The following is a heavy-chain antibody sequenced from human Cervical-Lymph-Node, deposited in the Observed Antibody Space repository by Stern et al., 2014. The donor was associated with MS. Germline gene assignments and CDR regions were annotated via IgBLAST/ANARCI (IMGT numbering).Heavy chain of an antibody. Sequence: DQLVESGGGVVQPGRSLRLSCAASGFSFSRYAMPWVRQAPGKGLEWVALIWYDGSNPYYADSVTGRFTISRDNFKNTLYLQMNSLRAEDTAVYYCASAYSSSHYYFDYWGQGTLVTVSS. CDR2: IWYDGSNP. J-gene: IGHJ4*02. V-gene: IGHV3-33*01. D-gene: IGHD6-13*01. CDR3: ASAYSSSHYYFDY. CDR1: GFSFSRYA.